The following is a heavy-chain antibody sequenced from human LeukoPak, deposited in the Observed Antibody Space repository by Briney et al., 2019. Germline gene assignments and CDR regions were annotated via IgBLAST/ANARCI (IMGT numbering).Heavy chain of an antibody. CDR2: IKSKSDGGTT. CDR3: STSDTAMVNYFDY. D-gene: IGHD5-18*01. CDR1: GFTFSNAW. Sequence: PGGSLRLSCAASGFTFSNAWMNWVRQAPGKGLEWVGRIKSKSDGGTTDYAAPVKGRFTISRDDSKNTLYLQMNSLKTEDTAVYYCSTSDTAMVNYFDYWGQGTLVTVSS. J-gene: IGHJ4*02. V-gene: IGHV3-15*01.